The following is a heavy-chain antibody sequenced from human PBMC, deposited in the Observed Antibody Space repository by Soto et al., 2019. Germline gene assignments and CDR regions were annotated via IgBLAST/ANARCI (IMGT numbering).Heavy chain of an antibody. Sequence: SETLSLTCAVSSGSISSSNWWSWVRQPPGKGLEWIGEIYHSGSTNYNPSLKSRVTISVDKSKNQFSLKLSSVTAADTAVYYCAREVFEYSSSSGSLGPNYYYYYMDVWGKGTTVTVSS. V-gene: IGHV4-4*02. D-gene: IGHD6-6*01. CDR2: IYHSGST. CDR3: AREVFEYSSSSGSLGPNYYYYYMDV. CDR1: SGSISSSNW. J-gene: IGHJ6*03.